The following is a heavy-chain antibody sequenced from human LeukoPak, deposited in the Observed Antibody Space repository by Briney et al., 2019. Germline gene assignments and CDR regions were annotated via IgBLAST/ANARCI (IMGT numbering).Heavy chain of an antibody. V-gene: IGHV4-30-4*02. J-gene: IGHJ4*02. Sequence: SDTLSLTCTVSGGSISSGDYYGRWIRQPPGKGLEWIGYIYYSGSTYYNPPLKSRVTISVDTSKNQFSLKLSSVTAADTAVYYCAREPHDYSNYGFDYWGQGTLVTVSS. CDR2: IYYSGST. D-gene: IGHD4-11*01. CDR3: AREPHDYSNYGFDY. CDR1: GGSISSGDYY.